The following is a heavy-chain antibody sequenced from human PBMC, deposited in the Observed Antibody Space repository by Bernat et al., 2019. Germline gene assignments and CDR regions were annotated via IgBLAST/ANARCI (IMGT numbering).Heavy chain of an antibody. J-gene: IGHJ4*02. CDR3: ARSGGQHYYGSGSYLQNPPIPFDY. CDR2: IYYSGST. Sequence: QVQLQESGPGLVKPSQTLSLTCTVSGGSISSGGYYWSWIRQHPGKGLEWIGYIYYSGSTYYNPSLKGRFNISVDTSKNQFSLKLSSVTAAETAVYYCARSGGQHYYGSGSYLQNPPIPFDYWGQGTLVTVSS. CDR1: GGSISSGGYY. V-gene: IGHV4-31*03. D-gene: IGHD3-10*01.